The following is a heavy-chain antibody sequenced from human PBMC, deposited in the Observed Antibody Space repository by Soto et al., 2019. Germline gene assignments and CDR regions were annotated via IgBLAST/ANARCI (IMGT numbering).Heavy chain of an antibody. V-gene: IGHV1-3*05. J-gene: IGHJ4*02. CDR3: ARASSGYSCLDY. D-gene: IGHD3-22*01. Sequence: QVQLVQSGAEEKKPGASVKVSCKASGYTFTSYAMHWVRQAPGQRLEWMGWINAGNGNTKYPQKFQGRVTITRDTAASTAYMKLSSLRTEDTAVYYVARASSGYSCLDYWGQGTLVTVSS. CDR1: GYTFTSYA. CDR2: INAGNGNT.